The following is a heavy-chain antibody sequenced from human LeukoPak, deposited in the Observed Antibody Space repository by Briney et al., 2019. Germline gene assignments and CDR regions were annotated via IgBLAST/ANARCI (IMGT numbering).Heavy chain of an antibody. Sequence: SETLSLTCAVYGGSFSGYYWSWIRQPPGKGLEWIGEINHTGSTTYNPSLKSRVTMSLDTSKNQFSLKLSSVTAADTAVYYCARDSGTTGGVKFDPWGQGTLVTVSS. CDR1: GGSFSGYY. V-gene: IGHV4-34*01. D-gene: IGHD3-16*01. CDR2: INHTGST. CDR3: ARDSGTTGGVKFDP. J-gene: IGHJ5*02.